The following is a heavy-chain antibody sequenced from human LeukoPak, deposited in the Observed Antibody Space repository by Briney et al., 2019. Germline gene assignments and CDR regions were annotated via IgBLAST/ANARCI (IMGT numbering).Heavy chain of an antibody. CDR3: ARNNYYARDY. CDR2: VVQDGSDK. CDR1: GFTFSNYW. D-gene: IGHD1-26*01. Sequence: GGSLRLSCAASGFTFSNYWMSWVRQAPGKGLEWVANVVQDGSDKYYVDSVKGRFTISRDNAKNSLYLQMNSLGAEDTAVYYCARNNYYARDYWGQGTLVTVSS. V-gene: IGHV3-7*01. J-gene: IGHJ4*02.